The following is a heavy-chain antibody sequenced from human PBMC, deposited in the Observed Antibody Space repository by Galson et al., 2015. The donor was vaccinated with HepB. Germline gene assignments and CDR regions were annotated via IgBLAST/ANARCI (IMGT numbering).Heavy chain of an antibody. CDR3: AKDPTLHYDFWQDDY. Sequence: SLRLSCAASGFTFSSYAMSWVRQAPGKGLEWVSAISGSGGSTYYADSVKGRFTISRDNSKNTLYLQMNSLRAEDTAVYYCAKDPTLHYDFWQDDYWGQGTLVTVSS. CDR1: GFTFSSYA. V-gene: IGHV3-23*01. D-gene: IGHD3-3*01. J-gene: IGHJ4*02. CDR2: ISGSGGST.